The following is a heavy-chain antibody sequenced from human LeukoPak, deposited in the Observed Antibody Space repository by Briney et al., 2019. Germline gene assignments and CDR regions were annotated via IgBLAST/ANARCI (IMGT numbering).Heavy chain of an antibody. D-gene: IGHD3-10*01. CDR1: GFTFDDYA. CDR3: AKDYYGSGSDWYFVL. V-gene: IGHV3-9*01. J-gene: IGHJ2*01. CDR2: ISWNSGSI. Sequence: GGSLRLSCAATGFTFDDYAMHWVRQAPGKGLEWVSGISWNSGSIGYADSVKGRFTISRDNAKNSLYLQMNSLRAEDTALYYCAKDYYGSGSDWYFVLWGRGTLVTVSS.